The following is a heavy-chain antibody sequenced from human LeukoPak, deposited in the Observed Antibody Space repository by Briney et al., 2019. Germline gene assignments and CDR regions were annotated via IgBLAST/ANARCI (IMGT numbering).Heavy chain of an antibody. V-gene: IGHV3-7*01. CDR1: GFTFSRYW. Sequence: GGSLRLSCAASGFTFSRYWMSWVRQAPGKGLEWVANIKEDGSEKYSVDSVKGRFTISRDNTKNSLFLEVNSLRAEDTAVYYCATGWSHHDYWGQGTLVTVSS. CDR3: ATGWSHHDY. D-gene: IGHD3-3*01. J-gene: IGHJ4*02. CDR2: IKEDGSEK.